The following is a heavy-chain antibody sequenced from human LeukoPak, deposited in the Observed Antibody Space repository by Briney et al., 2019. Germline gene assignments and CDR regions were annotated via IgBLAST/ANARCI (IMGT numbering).Heavy chain of an antibody. CDR1: GYTFTGYY. Sequence: ASVKVSCKASGYTFTGYYMHWVPQAPGQGLEWMGRINPNSGGTNYAQKFQGRVTMTRDTSISTAYMELSRLRSDDTAVYYCARGYYGDYSAGYYFDYWGQGTLVTVSS. CDR2: INPNSGGT. CDR3: ARGYYGDYSAGYYFDY. J-gene: IGHJ4*02. D-gene: IGHD4-17*01. V-gene: IGHV1-2*06.